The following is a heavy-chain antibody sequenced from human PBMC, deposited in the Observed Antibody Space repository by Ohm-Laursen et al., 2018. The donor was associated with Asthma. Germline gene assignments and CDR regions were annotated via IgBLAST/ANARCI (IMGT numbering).Heavy chain of an antibody. D-gene: IGHD4-23*01. V-gene: IGHV5-51*01. Sequence: ESLKISCKGSGYRFTNNWIGWVRQMSGKGLEWMGIIYPGDSDTRYSPSFQGQVTISVDKSISTAHLQWSSLKASDTAMYYCARGGTDSGGTWSSFDYWGQGTLVTVSS. CDR3: ARGGTDSGGTWSSFDY. J-gene: IGHJ4*02. CDR2: IYPGDSDT. CDR1: GYRFTNNW.